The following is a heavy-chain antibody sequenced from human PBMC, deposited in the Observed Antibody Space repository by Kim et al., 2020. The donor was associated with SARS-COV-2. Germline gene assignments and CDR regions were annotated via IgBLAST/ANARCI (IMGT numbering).Heavy chain of an antibody. D-gene: IGHD6-13*01. J-gene: IGHJ6*02. CDR2: ISAYNGNT. CDR1: GYTFTSYG. V-gene: IGHV1-18*04. Sequence: ASVKVSCKASGYTFTSYGISWVRQAPGQGLEWMGWISAYNGNTNYAQKLQGRVTMTTDTSTSTAYMELRSLRSDDTAVYYCARDNAAAAGLESYYYYGMDVWGQGTTVTVSS. CDR3: ARDNAAAAGLESYYYYGMDV.